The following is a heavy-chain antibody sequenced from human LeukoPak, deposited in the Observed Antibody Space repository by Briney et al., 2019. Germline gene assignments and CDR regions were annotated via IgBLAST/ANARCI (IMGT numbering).Heavy chain of an antibody. Sequence: LSLTCTVSGVSISSSNSYWGWIRQPPGKGLEWVSYISSSSSTIYYADSVKGRFTISRDNAKNSLYLQMNSLRAEDTAVYYCARALAAPGEWYFDYWGQGTLVTVSS. CDR2: ISSSSSTI. D-gene: IGHD2-15*01. J-gene: IGHJ4*02. V-gene: IGHV3-11*01. CDR3: ARALAAPGEWYFDY. CDR1: GVSISSSNSY.